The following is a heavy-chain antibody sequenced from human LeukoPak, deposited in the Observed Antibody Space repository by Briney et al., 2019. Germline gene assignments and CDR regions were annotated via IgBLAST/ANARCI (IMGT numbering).Heavy chain of an antibody. CDR1: GGSIDSYY. CDR3: ARQKVATGYYFDY. Sequence: PSETLSLTCTLSGGSIDSYYWGWIRQPPGKGLEWIGSIYYSGSTYYNPSLKSRVTISVDTSKNQFSLKLSSVTAADTAVYYCARQKVATGYYFDYWGQGTLVTVSS. V-gene: IGHV4-39*01. CDR2: IYYSGST. D-gene: IGHD5-12*01. J-gene: IGHJ4*02.